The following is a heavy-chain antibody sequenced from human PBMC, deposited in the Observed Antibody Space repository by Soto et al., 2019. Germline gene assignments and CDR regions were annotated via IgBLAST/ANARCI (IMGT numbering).Heavy chain of an antibody. CDR3: ARARTRAGTTFSSYSGMEA. J-gene: IGHJ6*04. CDR1: GYTFTSYD. CDR2: MNPNSGNT. D-gene: IGHD1-7*01. Sequence: ASVKVSCKASGYTFTSYDINWVRQATGQGLEWMGWMNPNSGNTGYAQKFQGRVTMARNTSISTAYMELSSLRSEDTAVYYCARARTRAGTTFSSYSGMEAWGKGTTVTVPS. V-gene: IGHV1-8*01.